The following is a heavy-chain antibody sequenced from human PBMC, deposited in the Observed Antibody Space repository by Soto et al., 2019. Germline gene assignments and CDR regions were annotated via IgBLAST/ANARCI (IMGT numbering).Heavy chain of an antibody. Sequence: QVQLVQSETEVKKPGASVKVSCKASGYIFTNYDITWVRQAPGQGLEWMGWVSGYTGNTKYAQKFQDRVTMTTDTSTRTVYMGLRSLRSDDTAVYYCARFGSAPYYYYGVDVWGQGTTVFVSS. V-gene: IGHV1-18*01. CDR3: ARFGSAPYYYYGVDV. CDR1: GYIFTNYD. CDR2: VSGYTGNT. D-gene: IGHD3-10*01. J-gene: IGHJ6*02.